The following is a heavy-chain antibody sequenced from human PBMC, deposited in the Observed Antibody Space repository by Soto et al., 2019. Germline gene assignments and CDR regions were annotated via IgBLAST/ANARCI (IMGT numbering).Heavy chain of an antibody. CDR3: ASHYYDSSGYYYPFDY. CDR2: ISAYNGNT. J-gene: IGHJ4*02. Sequence: ASVKVSCKASGYTFTGYYMHWVRQAPGQGLEWMGWISAYNGNTNYAQKLQGRVTMTTDTSTSTAYMELRSLRSDDTAVYYCASHYYDSSGYYYPFDYWGQGTLVTVSS. V-gene: IGHV1-18*04. CDR1: GYTFTGYY. D-gene: IGHD3-22*01.